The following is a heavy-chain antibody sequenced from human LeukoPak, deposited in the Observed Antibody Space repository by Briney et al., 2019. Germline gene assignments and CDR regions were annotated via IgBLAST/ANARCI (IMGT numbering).Heavy chain of an antibody. CDR1: GYTFTSYY. CDR3: ARALSRGYSGYDYGLGY. V-gene: IGHV1-46*01. Sequence: GASVKVSCKASGYTFTSYYMHWARQAPGQGLEWMGIINPSGGSTSYAQKFQGRVTMTRDTSTSTVYMELSSLRSEDTAVYYCARALSRGYSGYDYGLGYWGQGTLVTVSS. D-gene: IGHD5-12*01. CDR2: INPSGGST. J-gene: IGHJ4*02.